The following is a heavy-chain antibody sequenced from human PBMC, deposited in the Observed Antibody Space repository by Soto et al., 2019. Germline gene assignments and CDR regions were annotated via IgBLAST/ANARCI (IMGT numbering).Heavy chain of an antibody. CDR2: INNDGRDR. Sequence: GGSLRLSCAASGFTFSGHWMHWVRQTPGKGLVWVSHINNDGRDRTYADSVKGRFTISRDNTKNTLHLQMDSLRVEDTAVYYCVRGSGGFDYWAQGTLVTVSS. J-gene: IGHJ4*02. CDR1: GFTFSGHW. CDR3: VRGSGGFDY. V-gene: IGHV3-74*01. D-gene: IGHD6-25*01.